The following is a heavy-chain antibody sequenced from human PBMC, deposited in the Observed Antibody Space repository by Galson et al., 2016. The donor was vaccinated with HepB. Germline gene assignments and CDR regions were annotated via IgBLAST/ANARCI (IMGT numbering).Heavy chain of an antibody. Sequence: LRLSYAFAGFAFSHACQHWGGPVRAMGLGWVSRVNSDGSRTTYVDSVKRRFTISRDNAKNTLYLQMNSLRVEDTAVYYCARGPGSPVVGDFSHGLDVWGQGATVTVSS. CDR1: GFAFSHAC. J-gene: IGHJ6*02. V-gene: IGHV3-74*01. CDR2: VNSDGSRT. CDR3: ARGPGSPVVGDFSHGLDV. D-gene: IGHD2-21*02.